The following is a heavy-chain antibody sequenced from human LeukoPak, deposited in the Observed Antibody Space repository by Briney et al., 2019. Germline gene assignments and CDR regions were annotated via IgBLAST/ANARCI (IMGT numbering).Heavy chain of an antibody. CDR3: ARKVPNDSSGYYYRGQFDP. Sequence: ASVKVSCKASGYSFSTHWMHWVRQAPGQGLEWMGGIIPIFGTANYAQKFRGRVTITADKSTSTAYMELSSLRSEDTAVYYCARKVPNDSSGYYYRGQFDPWGQGTLVTVSS. CDR2: IIPIFGTA. V-gene: IGHV1-69*06. CDR1: GYSFSTHW. D-gene: IGHD3-22*01. J-gene: IGHJ5*02.